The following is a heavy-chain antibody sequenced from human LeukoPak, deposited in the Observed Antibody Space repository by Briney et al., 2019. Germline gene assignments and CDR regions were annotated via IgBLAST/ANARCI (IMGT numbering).Heavy chain of an antibody. D-gene: IGHD1-26*01. CDR2: IQQRGSEK. CDR3: ARDRVEGANDY. V-gene: IGHV3-7*01. CDR1: GFTFSSYW. J-gene: IGHJ4*02. Sequence: GGSLRLSCAASGFTFSSYWMSWVRQAPGKGLEWVANIQQRGSEKKYVDSVKGRFTISRDNAKNSLFLQMNSLRAEDTAVYYCARDRVEGANDYWGQGTLVTVSS.